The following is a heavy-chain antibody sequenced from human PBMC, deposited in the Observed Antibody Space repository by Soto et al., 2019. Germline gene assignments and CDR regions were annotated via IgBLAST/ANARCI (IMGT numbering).Heavy chain of an antibody. D-gene: IGHD1-1*01. CDR1: GFTFSSYS. V-gene: IGHV3-21*01. CDR3: ARDVGKKGDY. CDR2: ISSSSSYI. Sequence: EVQLVESGGGLVKPGGSLRLSCAASGFTFSSYSMNWVRQAPGEGLEWVSSISSSSSYIYYADSVKGRFTISRDNAKNSLYLQMNSLRAEDTAVYYCARDVGKKGDYWGQGTLVTVSS. J-gene: IGHJ4*02.